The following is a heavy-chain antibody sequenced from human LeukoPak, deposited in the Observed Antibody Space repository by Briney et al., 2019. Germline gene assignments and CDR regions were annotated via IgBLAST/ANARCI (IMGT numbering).Heavy chain of an antibody. CDR2: IYYSGST. D-gene: IGHD1-1*01. Sequence: SETLSLTCTVSGGSISSYYWSWIRQPPGKGLEWIGYIYYSGSTNYNPSLKSRVTISVDTSKNQFSLKLSSVTAADTAVYCCARDDGLERAFDIWGQGTMVTVSS. CDR1: GGSISSYY. CDR3: ARDDGLERAFDI. J-gene: IGHJ3*02. V-gene: IGHV4-59*01.